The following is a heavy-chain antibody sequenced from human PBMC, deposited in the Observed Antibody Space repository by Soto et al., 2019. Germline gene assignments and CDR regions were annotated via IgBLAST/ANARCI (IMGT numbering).Heavy chain of an antibody. Sequence: VGSLRLSCAASGFTFSSYGMHWVRQAPGKGLEWVAVIWYDGSDKYYADSVKGRFTISRDNSKNTLYLQMNSLRAEDTAVYYCARVRGCSSTSCYNYYYGMDVWGQGTTVTVSS. V-gene: IGHV3-33*01. D-gene: IGHD2-2*02. J-gene: IGHJ6*02. CDR3: ARVRGCSSTSCYNYYYGMDV. CDR1: GFTFSSYG. CDR2: IWYDGSDK.